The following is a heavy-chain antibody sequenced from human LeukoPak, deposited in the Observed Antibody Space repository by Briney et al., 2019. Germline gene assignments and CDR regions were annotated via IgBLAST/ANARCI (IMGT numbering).Heavy chain of an antibody. CDR3: ARSITMVRGVIITSDY. Sequence: ASVKVSCKASGYTFTSYGISWVRQAPGQGLEWMGWISAYNGNTNYAQKLQGRVTMTTDTSTSTAYMEPRSLRSDDTAVYYCARSITMVRGVIITSDYWGQGTLVTVSS. J-gene: IGHJ4*02. D-gene: IGHD3-10*01. CDR1: GYTFTSYG. V-gene: IGHV1-18*01. CDR2: ISAYNGNT.